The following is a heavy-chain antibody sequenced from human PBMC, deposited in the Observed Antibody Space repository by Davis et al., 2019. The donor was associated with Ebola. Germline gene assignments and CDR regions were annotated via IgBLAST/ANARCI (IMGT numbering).Heavy chain of an antibody. J-gene: IGHJ3*02. CDR1: GYTFTNYY. CDR2: INPNDGRT. D-gene: IGHD5-12*01. CDR3: TTPGGQDSGYDVFDI. Sequence: AASLKVSCNASGYTFTNYYMHWVLQAPGQGHDWMGMINPNDGRTIYAQKFQGRVTVTRDTSTTTVYMDLSSLRSEDTALYYCTTPGGQDSGYDVFDIWGQGTMVTVSS. V-gene: IGHV1-46*03.